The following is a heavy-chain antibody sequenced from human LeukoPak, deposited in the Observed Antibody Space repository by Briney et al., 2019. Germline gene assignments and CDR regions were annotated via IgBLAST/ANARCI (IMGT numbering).Heavy chain of an antibody. J-gene: IGHJ4*02. V-gene: IGHV4-34*01. CDR1: GGSFSGYY. D-gene: IGHD1-14*01. Sequence: SETLSLTCAVYGGSFSGYYWSWIRQPPGKGLEWIGEINHSGSTNYNPSLKSRVTISVDTSKNQFSLKLSSVTAADTAVYYCAXSRNAGLFDYWGQGTLVTVSS. CDR3: AXSRNAGLFDY. CDR2: INHSGST.